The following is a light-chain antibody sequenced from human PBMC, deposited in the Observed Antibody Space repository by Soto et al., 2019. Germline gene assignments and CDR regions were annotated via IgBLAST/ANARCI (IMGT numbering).Light chain of an antibody. V-gene: IGLV2-14*03. Sequence: QSALTRSASVSGSPGQSITISCTGTTSDIGFSYYVSWYQQHPDKAPKLIIYDVSDRPSGVSDRFSGSKSGNTASLTISGLQAEDAADYYCSSYTSSNTYVFGTGTKVTVL. CDR1: TSDIGFSYY. CDR2: DVS. CDR3: SSYTSSNTYV. J-gene: IGLJ1*01.